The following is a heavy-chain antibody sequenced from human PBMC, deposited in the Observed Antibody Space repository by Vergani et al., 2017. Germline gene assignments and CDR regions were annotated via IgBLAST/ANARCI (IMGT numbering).Heavy chain of an antibody. D-gene: IGHD6-19*01. V-gene: IGHV1-69*01. Sequence: QVQLVQSGAEVKKPGSSVKVSCKASGGTFSSYAISWVRQAPGQGLEWMGGIIPIFGTANYAQKFQGSVTITADESTSPAYMEMNSLRAEDTAVYYCAKARDWGIAVAALDDWGQGTLVTVSS. J-gene: IGHJ4*02. CDR1: GGTFSSYA. CDR2: IIPIFGTA. CDR3: AKARDWGIAVAALDD.